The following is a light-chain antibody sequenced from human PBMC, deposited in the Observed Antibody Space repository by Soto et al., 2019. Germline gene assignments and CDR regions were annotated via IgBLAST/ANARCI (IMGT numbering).Light chain of an antibody. CDR2: DVS. CDR3: SSFTNTYSYG. J-gene: IGLJ1*01. Sequence: QSALTQPASVSGSPGQSITISCTGTSGDVGAYNYVSWYQQHPGKAPRLMIYDVSNRPSGASNRFSGSKSGNTASLTISGLQAEDEADYYCSSFTNTYSYGFGTGTKV. CDR1: SGDVGAYNY. V-gene: IGLV2-14*01.